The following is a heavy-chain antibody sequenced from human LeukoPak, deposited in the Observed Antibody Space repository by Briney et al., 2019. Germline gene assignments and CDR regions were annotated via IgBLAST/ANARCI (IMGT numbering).Heavy chain of an antibody. CDR1: GFTFSSYS. Sequence: GGSLRLSCAASGFTFSSYSMNWVRQAPGKGLEWVSSISSSSSYIYYADSVKGRSTISRDNAKNSLNLQMNSLRAEDTAVDSCASYCSSTICYPGAGYYGGQGTLVTVSA. D-gene: IGHD2-2*01. CDR3: ASYCSSTICYPGAGYY. CDR2: ISSSSSYI. V-gene: IGHV3-21*01. J-gene: IGHJ4*02.